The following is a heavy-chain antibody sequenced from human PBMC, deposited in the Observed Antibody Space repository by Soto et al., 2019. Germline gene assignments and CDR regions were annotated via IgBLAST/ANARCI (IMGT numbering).Heavy chain of an antibody. CDR2: ISAYNGNT. Sequence: GASVKVSCKASGYTFTSYGISWVRQAPGQGLEWMGWISAYNGNTNYADYVKGRFTISRDNSKNTLYLQMNNLRGEDTAVYYCATHAKGYWGQGTLVTVSS. CDR3: ATHAKGY. V-gene: IGHV1-18*01. J-gene: IGHJ4*02. CDR1: GYTFTSYG.